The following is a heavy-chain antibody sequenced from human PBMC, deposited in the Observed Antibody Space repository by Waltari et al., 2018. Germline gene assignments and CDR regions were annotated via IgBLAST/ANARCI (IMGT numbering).Heavy chain of an antibody. CDR3: ARVANSGYDDRGHFDF. J-gene: IGHJ4*02. CDR2: IFHTGST. CDR1: AGAIHTYS. Sequence: QVQLLESGPGLVKPSETLSLPSHVPAGAIHTYSRAWIRQPPGKGLEWIAYIFHTGSTNYNPSLKSRVTMSVDTSKNQFSLKLSSVTAADTAVYFCARVANSGYDDRGHFDFWGQGTLVTVSS. D-gene: IGHD5-12*01. V-gene: IGHV4-59*01.